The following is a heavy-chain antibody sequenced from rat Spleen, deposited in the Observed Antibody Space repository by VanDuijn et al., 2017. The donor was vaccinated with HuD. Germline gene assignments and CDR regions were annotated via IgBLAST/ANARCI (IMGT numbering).Heavy chain of an antibody. D-gene: IGHD4-6*01. CDR1: GFTFSNYD. CDR3: TRGTYFRH. V-gene: IGHV5S23*01. CDR2: INSSGGST. Sequence: EVQLVESDGGLVQPGRSLKLSCAASGFTFSNYDMAWVRQAPTKGLEWVASINSSGGSTYYRDSVKGRFTLSRDNAKSTLFLQMNDLRSEDTATYYCTRGTYFRHWGQGVMVTVSS. J-gene: IGHJ2*01.